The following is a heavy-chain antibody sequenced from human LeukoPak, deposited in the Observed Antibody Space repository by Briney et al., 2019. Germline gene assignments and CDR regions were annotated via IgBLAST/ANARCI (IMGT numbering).Heavy chain of an antibody. J-gene: IGHJ4*02. CDR3: AKVRSDYYDILTGNYNPLFDY. Sequence: PGGSLRLSCAASGFTFSSYAMSWVRQAPGKGLEWVSAIRGSGGSTYYADSVKGRFTISRDNSRNTLFLQMNSLRAEDTAVYYCAKVRSDYYDILTGNYNPLFDYWGQGTLVTVSS. V-gene: IGHV3-23*01. CDR1: GFTFSSYA. D-gene: IGHD3-9*01. CDR2: IRGSGGST.